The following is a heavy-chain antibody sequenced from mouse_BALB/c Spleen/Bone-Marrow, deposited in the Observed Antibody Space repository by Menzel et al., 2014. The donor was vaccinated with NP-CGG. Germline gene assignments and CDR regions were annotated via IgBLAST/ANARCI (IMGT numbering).Heavy chain of an antibody. CDR2: VDPANGNT. J-gene: IGHJ4*01. D-gene: IGHD2-3*01. CDR1: GFNIKDTY. Sequence: EVQVVESGAELVKPGAPVKLSCTASGFNIKDTYMYWVKQRPEQGLEWIGKVDPANGNTKYDPKFQGKATITADTSSNTAYLQLSSLTSEDTAVYYCAVYDGYAMDYWGQGTSVTVSS. CDR3: AVYDGYAMDY. V-gene: IGHV14-3*02.